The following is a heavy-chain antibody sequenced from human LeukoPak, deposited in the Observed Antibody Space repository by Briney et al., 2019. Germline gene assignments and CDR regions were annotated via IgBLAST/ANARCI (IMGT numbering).Heavy chain of an antibody. CDR2: IYYSGST. CDR1: GGSISSSSYY. CDR3: ARLSSSGYYYFDY. J-gene: IGHJ4*02. D-gene: IGHD6-19*01. V-gene: IGHV4-39*01. Sequence: PSETLSLTCTVSGGSISSSSYYWGWIRQPPGKGLEWIGSIYYSGSTYYNPSLKSRVTISVDTSKNQFSLKLSSVTAADTAVDYCARLSSSGYYYFDYWGQGTLVTVSS.